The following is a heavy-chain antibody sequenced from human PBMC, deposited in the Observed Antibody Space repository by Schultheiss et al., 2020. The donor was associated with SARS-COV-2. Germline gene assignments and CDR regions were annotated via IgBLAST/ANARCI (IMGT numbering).Heavy chain of an antibody. CDR1: GFTFSNAW. Sequence: GGSLRLSCAASGFTFSNAWMSWVRQAPGKGLEWVSYISSSGSTIYYADSVKGRFTISRDNSKNTLYLQMNSLRAEDTAVYYCAKTWGIAVAGTLDYWGQGTLVTVSS. V-gene: IGHV3-11*01. CDR3: AKTWGIAVAGTLDY. D-gene: IGHD6-19*01. CDR2: ISSSGSTI. J-gene: IGHJ4*02.